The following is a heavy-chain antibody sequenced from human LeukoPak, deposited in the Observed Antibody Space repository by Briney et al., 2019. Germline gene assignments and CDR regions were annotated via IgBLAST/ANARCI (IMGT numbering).Heavy chain of an antibody. D-gene: IGHD6-13*01. CDR1: GGSISSSFYY. CDR2: INHSGST. Sequence: PSETLSLTCTVSGGSISSSFYYWGWIRQPPGKGLEWIGEINHSGSTNYNPSLKSRVTISVDTSKNQFSLKLSSVTAADTAVYYCARGGQQSAWGQGTLVTVSS. CDR3: ARGGQQSA. V-gene: IGHV4-39*07. J-gene: IGHJ4*02.